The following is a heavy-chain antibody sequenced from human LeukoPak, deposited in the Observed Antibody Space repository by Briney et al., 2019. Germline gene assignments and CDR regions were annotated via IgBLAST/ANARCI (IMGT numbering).Heavy chain of an antibody. D-gene: IGHD6-13*01. CDR3: ARVRYSSSWGIDY. CDR1: GFTFSSYA. CDR2: ISGSGGST. Sequence: GGSLRLSCAASGFTFSSYAMSWVRQASGKGLEWVSAISGSGGSTYYADSVKGRFTISRDNSKNTLYLQMDSLRAEDTAVYYCARVRYSSSWGIDYWGQGTLVTVSS. J-gene: IGHJ4*02. V-gene: IGHV3-23*01.